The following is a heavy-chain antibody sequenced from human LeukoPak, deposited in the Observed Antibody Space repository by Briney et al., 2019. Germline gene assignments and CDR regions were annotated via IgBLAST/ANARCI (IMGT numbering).Heavy chain of an antibody. D-gene: IGHD2-15*01. V-gene: IGHV4-59*01. CDR3: ARSGGAFDI. J-gene: IGHJ3*02. CDR1: GGSISSYY. Sequence: SETPSLTCTVSGGSISSYYWSWIRQPPGKGLEWIGYIYYSGSTNYNPSLKSRVTISVDTSKNQFSLKLSSVTAADTAVYYCARSGGAFDIWGQGTMVTVSS. CDR2: IYYSGST.